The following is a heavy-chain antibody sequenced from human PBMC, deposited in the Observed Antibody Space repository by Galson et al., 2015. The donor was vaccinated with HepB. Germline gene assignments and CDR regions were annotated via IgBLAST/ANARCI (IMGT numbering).Heavy chain of an antibody. CDR2: IRYDGRNA. V-gene: IGHV3-30*02. CDR1: GFSFRSYG. CDR3: AKGKAAPGHYFDY. J-gene: IGHJ4*01. D-gene: IGHD6-13*01. Sequence: SLRLSCAASGFSFRSYGIHWVRQAPGKGLEWVTFIRYDGRNAYYVDSVKGRFTISRDDSKNTLYLQMNSLRAEDTAVYYCAKGKAAPGHYFDYWGQGTLVTVSS.